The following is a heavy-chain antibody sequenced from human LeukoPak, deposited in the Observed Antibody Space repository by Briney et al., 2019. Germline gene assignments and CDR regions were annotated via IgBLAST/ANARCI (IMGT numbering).Heavy chain of an antibody. V-gene: IGHV1-24*01. D-gene: IGHD3-9*01. J-gene: IGHJ3*02. CDR3: ATGIYDILTGYRIIDGFDI. Sequence: ASVKVSCKASGYTFTSYAMNWVRQAPGKGLEWMGGFDPEDGETIYAQKFQGRVTMTEDTSTDTAYMELSSLRSEDTAVYYCATGIYDILTGYRIIDGFDIWGQGTMVTVSS. CDR1: GYTFTSYA. CDR2: FDPEDGET.